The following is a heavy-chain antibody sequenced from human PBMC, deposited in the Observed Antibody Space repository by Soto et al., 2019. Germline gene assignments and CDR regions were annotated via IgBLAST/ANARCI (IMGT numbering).Heavy chain of an antibody. V-gene: IGHV4-39*01. CDR3: ASLVVPAATSIDS. CDR2: IYYSGST. Sequence: QLQLQESGPGLVKPSETLSLTCTVSGGSISSSSYYWGWIRQPPGQGLEWIGSIYYSGSTYYNPSLKSRVTISVHTSKHQYSLKLSSVTAADTAVYYCASLVVPAATSIDSWGQGTLVTVSS. D-gene: IGHD2-2*01. J-gene: IGHJ4*02. CDR1: GGSISSSSYY.